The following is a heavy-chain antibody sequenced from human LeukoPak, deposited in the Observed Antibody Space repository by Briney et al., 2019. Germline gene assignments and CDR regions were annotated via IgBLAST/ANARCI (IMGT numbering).Heavy chain of an antibody. J-gene: IGHJ4*02. CDR2: ISSSSSYI. Sequence: PGGSLRLSCTASGFTFGDYAMSWFRQAPGKGLEWVSSISSSSSYIYYADSVKGRFTISRDNAKNSLYLQMNSLRAEDTAVYYCARSGGSGVHFDYWGQGTLVTVSS. V-gene: IGHV3-21*01. CDR3: ARSGGSGVHFDY. D-gene: IGHD3-10*01. CDR1: GFTFGDYA.